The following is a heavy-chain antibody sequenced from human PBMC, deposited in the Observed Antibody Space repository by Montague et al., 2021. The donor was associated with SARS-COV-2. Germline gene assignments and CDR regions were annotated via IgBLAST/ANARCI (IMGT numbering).Heavy chain of an antibody. Sequence: SLRFSCAASGFTFSSYSMNWVRQAPGKGLEWVSSISSSSSYIYYADSVKGRFTISRDNVKNSLYLQMNSLRAEDTAVYYCARDLGGGYYGSGHFDYWGQGTLVTVSS. J-gene: IGHJ4*02. D-gene: IGHD3-10*01. CDR3: ARDLGGGYYGSGHFDY. CDR2: ISSSSSYI. V-gene: IGHV3-21*01. CDR1: GFTFSSYS.